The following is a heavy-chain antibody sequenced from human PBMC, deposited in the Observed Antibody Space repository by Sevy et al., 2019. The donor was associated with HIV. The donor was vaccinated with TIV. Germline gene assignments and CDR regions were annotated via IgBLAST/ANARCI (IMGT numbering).Heavy chain of an antibody. V-gene: IGHV3-23*01. CDR2: ISGRGGST. CDR1: GFTFSSYA. D-gene: IGHD2-15*01. J-gene: IGHJ3*02. CDR3: AKGARCSGGRCHSRGAFDI. Sequence: GGSLRLSCAASGFTFSSYAMSWVRQAPGRGLEWVSAISGRGGSTYYADSVKGRFTISRDNSKDTLYLQMNSLRAEDTAVYYCAKGARCSGGRCHSRGAFDIWGQGTMVTVSS.